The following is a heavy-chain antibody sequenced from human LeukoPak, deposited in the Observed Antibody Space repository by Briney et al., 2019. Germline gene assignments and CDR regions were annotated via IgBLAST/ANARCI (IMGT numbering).Heavy chain of an antibody. V-gene: IGHV3-48*02. CDR2: ISSSSSTI. J-gene: IGHJ4*02. Sequence: PGGSLGLSCAASGFTFSSYSMNWVRQAPGKGLEWVSYISSSSSTIYYADSVKGRFTISRDNAKNSLYLQMNSLRDEDTAVYYCARDQGPGLRFLEWLSDYFDYWGQGTLVTVSS. D-gene: IGHD3-3*01. CDR1: GFTFSSYS. CDR3: ARDQGPGLRFLEWLSDYFDY.